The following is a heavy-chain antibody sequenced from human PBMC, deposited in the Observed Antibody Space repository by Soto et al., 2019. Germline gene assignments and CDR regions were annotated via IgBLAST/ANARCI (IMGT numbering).Heavy chain of an antibody. CDR3: ARDPIGGGAPYYLYQ. Sequence: QMQLVQSGAEVKKPGASMKVSCKASGYTFTEYYMHWVRQAPGQGLEWMGWINPNTGGTDYAQKFQGRVTMTRDTPISTAYMELSRLTSDDTAVYYCARDPIGGGAPYYLYQWGQGTLVTVSS. CDR2: INPNTGGT. J-gene: IGHJ4*02. V-gene: IGHV1-2*02. D-gene: IGHD3-16*01. CDR1: GYTFTEYY.